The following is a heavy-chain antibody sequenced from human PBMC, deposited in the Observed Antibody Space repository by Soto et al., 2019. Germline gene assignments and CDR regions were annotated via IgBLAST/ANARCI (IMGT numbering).Heavy chain of an antibody. Sequence: QVQLQESGPGLVKPSETLSLTCTVSGGSISSYYWSWIRQPPGKGLECIGYINYSGGTNYNPSLKRRVTLSVDTSKNQFSLKLSSVTAADTVVYYCARDMGALYGENGDGMDVWGQGTTVTVSS. V-gene: IGHV4-59*01. CDR2: INYSGGT. CDR3: ARDMGALYGENGDGMDV. D-gene: IGHD4-17*01. CDR1: GGSISSYY. J-gene: IGHJ6*02.